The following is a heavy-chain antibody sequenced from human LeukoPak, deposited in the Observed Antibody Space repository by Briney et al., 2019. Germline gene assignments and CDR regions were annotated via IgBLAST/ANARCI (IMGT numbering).Heavy chain of an antibody. CDR1: GYTFTGYY. D-gene: IGHD3-3*01. CDR2: INPNSGGT. Sequence: GASVKVSCEASGYTFTGYYMHWVRQAPGQGLEWMGWINPNSGGTNYAQKFQGRVTMTRDTSISTAYMELSRLRSDDTAVYYCARVGFDFWSCCDYWGQGTLVTVSS. V-gene: IGHV1-2*02. CDR3: ARVGFDFWSCCDY. J-gene: IGHJ4*02.